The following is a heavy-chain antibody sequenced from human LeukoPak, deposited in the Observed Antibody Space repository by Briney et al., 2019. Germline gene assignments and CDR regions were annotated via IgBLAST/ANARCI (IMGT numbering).Heavy chain of an antibody. CDR2: IYSGGST. CDR1: GFTVSSNY. CDR3: ARDRGYSSGWYGRFDY. V-gene: IGHV3-66*01. J-gene: IGHJ4*02. D-gene: IGHD6-19*01. Sequence: PGGSLRLSCAASGFTVSSNYMSWVRQAPGKGLEWVSVIYSGGSTYYADSVKGRFTISRDNSKNTLYLQMNSVRAEDTAVYYCARDRGYSSGWYGRFDYWGQGTLVTVSS.